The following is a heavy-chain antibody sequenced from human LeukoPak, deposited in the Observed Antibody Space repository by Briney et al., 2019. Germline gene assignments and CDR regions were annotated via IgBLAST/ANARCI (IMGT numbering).Heavy chain of an antibody. CDR2: VYPNSGGT. Sequence: ASVKVSCKASGYTFTGYYMHWVRQAPGQGLEWMGWVYPNSGGTNYPQKFQCRVTMTRDTSTTTAYMEVSRLTSDDTAVYYCARASRPTVTIDPYYFDYWGQGTLVTVSS. V-gene: IGHV1-2*02. D-gene: IGHD4-17*01. CDR1: GYTFTGYY. CDR3: ARASRPTVTIDPYYFDY. J-gene: IGHJ4*02.